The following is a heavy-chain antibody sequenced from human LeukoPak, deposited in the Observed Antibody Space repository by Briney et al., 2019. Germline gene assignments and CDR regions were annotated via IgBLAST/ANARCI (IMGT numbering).Heavy chain of an antibody. Sequence: PGGSLRLSCAASGFTVSSNYMSWVRQAPGKGLEWVSVIYSGGSTYYADSVKGRFTISRDNSKNTLYLQMNSLRAEDTAVYYCAKDLRVVGASEEDWFDPWGQGTLVTVSS. CDR1: GFTVSSNY. D-gene: IGHD1-26*01. CDR3: AKDLRVVGASEEDWFDP. J-gene: IGHJ5*02. CDR2: IYSGGST. V-gene: IGHV3-66*01.